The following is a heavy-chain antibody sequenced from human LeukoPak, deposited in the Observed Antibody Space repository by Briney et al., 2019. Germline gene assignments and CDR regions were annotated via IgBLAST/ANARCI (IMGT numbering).Heavy chain of an antibody. Sequence: PGGSLRLSCAASGFTFSSYAMSWVRQAPGKGLEWVSSISGGGGSTYYAESVKGRFTISRDNSKNTLYLQMNSLRAEDTAVYYCARAQDQDTALVTSGFDYWGQGTLVTVSS. D-gene: IGHD5-18*01. V-gene: IGHV3-23*01. CDR1: GFTFSSYA. J-gene: IGHJ4*02. CDR2: ISGGGGST. CDR3: ARAQDQDTALVTSGFDY.